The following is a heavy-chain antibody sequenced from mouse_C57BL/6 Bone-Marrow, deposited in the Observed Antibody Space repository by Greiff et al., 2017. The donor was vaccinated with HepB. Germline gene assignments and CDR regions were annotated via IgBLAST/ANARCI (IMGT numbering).Heavy chain of an antibody. J-gene: IGHJ2*01. Sequence: VKLVESGAELVRPGTSVKMSCKASGYTFTNYWIGWVKQRPGHGLEWIGDIDPVGGYTNYNEKFKGKATLTADKSSSTAYMQFSSLTSEDSAIYYSAREGGLWLRRSRSGDIDYWGQGTTLTVSS. D-gene: IGHD2-2*01. V-gene: IGHV1-63*01. CDR2: IDPVGGYT. CDR1: GYTFTNYW. CDR3: AREGGLWLRRSRSGDIDY.